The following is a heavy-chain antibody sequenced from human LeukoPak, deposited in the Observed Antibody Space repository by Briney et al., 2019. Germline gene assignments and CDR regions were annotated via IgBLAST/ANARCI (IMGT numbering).Heavy chain of an antibody. CDR3: ARESIVGATTSGY. CDR2: IYSGGST. J-gene: IGHJ4*02. Sequence: GGSLRLSCAASGFTVSSNYMSWVRQAPGKGLEWVSVIYSGGSTYYADSVKGRFTISRDNSKNTLYLQMNSLRAEDTAVYYCARESIVGATTSGYWGQGTLVTVSS. CDR1: GFTVSSNY. D-gene: IGHD1-26*01. V-gene: IGHV3-53*01.